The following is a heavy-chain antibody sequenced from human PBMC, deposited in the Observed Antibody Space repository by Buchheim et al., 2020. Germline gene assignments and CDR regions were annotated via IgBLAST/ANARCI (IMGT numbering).Heavy chain of an antibody. J-gene: IGHJ4*02. V-gene: IGHV1-3*01. D-gene: IGHD3-3*02. Sequence: QVQLVQSGAEVRKPGASVKISCKASGYSFISFAIHWVRQAPGQGLEWMGWVNAGNGNTGYSQNFQGRVSITADKNASTAYMELKSLTSEDTAVYYCARTFPFDYWGQGTL. CDR1: GYSFISFA. CDR2: VNAGNGNT. CDR3: ARTFPFDY.